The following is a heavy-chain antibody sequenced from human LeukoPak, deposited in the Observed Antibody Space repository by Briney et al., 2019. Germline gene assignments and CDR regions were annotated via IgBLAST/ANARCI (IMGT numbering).Heavy chain of an antibody. CDR3: ARDSAPYCGGDCYFDY. J-gene: IGHJ4*01. CDR2: IWFDGSST. Sequence: GGSLRLSCAASGFTFSRFGMHWVRQAPGKGLEWEAVIWFDGSSTYYADSVKGRFTISRDNSKNMLYLQMNSLRVGDTGVYFCARDSAPYCGGDCYFDYWGHGTLVTVSS. D-gene: IGHD2-21*02. CDR1: GFTFSRFG. V-gene: IGHV3-33*01.